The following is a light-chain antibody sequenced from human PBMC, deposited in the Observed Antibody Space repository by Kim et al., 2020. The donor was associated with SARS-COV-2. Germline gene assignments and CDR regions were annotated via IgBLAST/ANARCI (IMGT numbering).Light chain of an antibody. CDR1: NMGSKT. V-gene: IGLV3-21*04. CDR3: QVWDTSSDHRGV. CDR2: YDS. J-gene: IGLJ3*02. Sequence: PGKTARITCGGNNMGSKTVHWYQQKPGQAPVLVIYYDSDRPSGIPERFSGSNSGNTATLTISRVEAGDEADYYCQVWDTSSDHRGVFGGGTKVTVL.